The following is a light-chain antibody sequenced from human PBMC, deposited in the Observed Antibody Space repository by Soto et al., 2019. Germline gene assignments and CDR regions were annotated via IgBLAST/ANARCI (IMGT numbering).Light chain of an antibody. CDR3: QQRSKWPPIFT. J-gene: IGKJ3*01. CDR1: QSVTGY. V-gene: IGKV3-11*01. Sequence: ESVLTQSPATLSLSPGERATISCRASQSVTGYLAWYQQKPGQAPRLLIYDASNRATGIPARFSGSASGTDFTLTISSLEPEDFAVYYCQQRSKWPPIFTFGPWTKVDFK. CDR2: DAS.